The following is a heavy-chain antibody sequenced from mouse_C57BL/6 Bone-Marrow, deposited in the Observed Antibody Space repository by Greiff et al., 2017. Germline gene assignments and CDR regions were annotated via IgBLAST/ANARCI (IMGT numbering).Heavy chain of an antibody. V-gene: IGHV1-18*01. J-gene: IGHJ2*01. Sequence: EVKVVESGPELVKPGASVKIPCKASGYTFTDYNMDWVKQSHGKSLEWIGDINPNNGGTIYNQKFKGKATLTVDKSSSTAYMELRSLTSEDTAVYYCGRLDCYYDYFDYWGQGTTLTVSS. CDR2: INPNNGGT. D-gene: IGHD2-3*01. CDR1: GYTFTDYN. CDR3: GRLDCYYDYFDY.